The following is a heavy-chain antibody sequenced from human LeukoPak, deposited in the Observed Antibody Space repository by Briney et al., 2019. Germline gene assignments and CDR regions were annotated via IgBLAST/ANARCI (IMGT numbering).Heavy chain of an antibody. J-gene: IGHJ4*02. V-gene: IGHV3-23*01. D-gene: IGHD3-22*01. CDR2: ISGSGDST. CDR3: AKRYYDSSAYGSFDY. CDR1: GFPFSNYA. Sequence: PGGSLRLSCAASGFPFSNYAMCWVRQAPGKGLEWVTTISGSGDSTYYADSVKGRFTISRDNSKNTLYLQMNSLRAEDTAVYYCAKRYYDSSAYGSFDYWGQGTLVTVSS.